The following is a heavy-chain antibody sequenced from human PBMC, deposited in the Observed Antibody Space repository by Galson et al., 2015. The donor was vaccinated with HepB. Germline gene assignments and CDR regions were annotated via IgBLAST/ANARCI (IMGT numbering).Heavy chain of an antibody. CDR2: IQNSGINT. Sequence: SLRLSCAASGFTFSNYAMNWVRQAPGKGLEWVSTIQNSGINTHYADSVRGRFTISRDNSKNTFYLQMHSLRADDTAIYYCAKDGTGYGGDNCYPHTFDVWGQGTVVTVSS. D-gene: IGHD2-21*02. CDR1: GFTFSNYA. CDR3: AKDGTGYGGDNCYPHTFDV. V-gene: IGHV3-23*01. J-gene: IGHJ3*01.